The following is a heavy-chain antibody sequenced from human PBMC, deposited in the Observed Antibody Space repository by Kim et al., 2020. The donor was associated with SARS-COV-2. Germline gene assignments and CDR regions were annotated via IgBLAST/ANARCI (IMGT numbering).Heavy chain of an antibody. Sequence: GGSLRLSCAASGFTFSDYWMHWVRQTPGKGLEWVSRINSDVSVTGYADSVQGRFTVSRDNAKNTLYLQMYSLRVEDTAVYYCVRGSSSWDPTGDYWGQGTLVTVSS. D-gene: IGHD1-26*01. CDR1: GFTFSDYW. V-gene: IGHV3-74*01. CDR2: INSDVSVT. J-gene: IGHJ4*02. CDR3: VRGSSSWDPTGDY.